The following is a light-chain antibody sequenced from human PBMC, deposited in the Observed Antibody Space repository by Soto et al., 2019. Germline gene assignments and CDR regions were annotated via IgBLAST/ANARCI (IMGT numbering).Light chain of an antibody. Sequence: DIPMTQSPSSLSASVGDRVTMTCRASQGIRSVLGWYQQKPGKAPKRLIHSASTLESGVPSRFSGSGSGTEFTLTISSLQPEDFATYYCQQHDSYPFTFGPGTKVDIK. V-gene: IGKV1-17*01. CDR2: SAS. CDR3: QQHDSYPFT. J-gene: IGKJ3*01. CDR1: QGIRSV.